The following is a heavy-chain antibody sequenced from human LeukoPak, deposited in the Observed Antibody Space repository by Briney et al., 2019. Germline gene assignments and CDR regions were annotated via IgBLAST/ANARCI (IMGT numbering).Heavy chain of an antibody. CDR3: ARVPDHYCSSTSCYMMPFDY. V-gene: IGHV1-18*01. J-gene: IGHJ4*02. CDR1: GYTFTSYG. CDR2: ISAYNGNT. D-gene: IGHD2-2*02. Sequence: ASVKVSCKASGYTFTSYGISWVRQAPGQGIEWMGWISAYNGNTNYAQKLQGRVTMTTDTSTSTAYMELRSLRSDDTAVYYCARVPDHYCSSTSCYMMPFDYWGQGTLVTVSS.